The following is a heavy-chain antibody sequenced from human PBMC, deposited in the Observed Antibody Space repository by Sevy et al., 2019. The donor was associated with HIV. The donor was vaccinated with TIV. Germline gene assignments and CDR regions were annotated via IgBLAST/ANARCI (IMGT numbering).Heavy chain of an antibody. J-gene: IGHJ3*02. D-gene: IGHD2-21*02. CDR2: ISYDGSNK. V-gene: IGHV3-30*03. CDR3: ATLMTAISIVFDI. CDR1: GFTFSSYG. Sequence: GGSLRLSCAASGFTFSSYGMHWVRQAPGKGLEWVAVISYDGSNKYYADSVKGRFTISRDNSKNTLYLQMNSLRAEDTAVYYCATLMTAISIVFDIWGQWTMVTVSS.